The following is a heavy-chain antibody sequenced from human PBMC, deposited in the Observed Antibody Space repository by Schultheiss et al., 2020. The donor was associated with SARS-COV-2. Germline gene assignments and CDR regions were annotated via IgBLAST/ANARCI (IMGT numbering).Heavy chain of an antibody. CDR3: ARGQLQLESP. V-gene: IGHV3-23*01. CDR2: ISGSGGTT. Sequence: GGSLRLSCAASGFTFSSYAMSWVRQAPGKGLEWVSAISGSGGTTSYADSVKGRFSISRDSSKNTLYLQMNSLRAEDTAVYYCARGQLQLESPWGQGTLVTVSS. D-gene: IGHD6-13*01. J-gene: IGHJ5*02. CDR1: GFTFSSYA.